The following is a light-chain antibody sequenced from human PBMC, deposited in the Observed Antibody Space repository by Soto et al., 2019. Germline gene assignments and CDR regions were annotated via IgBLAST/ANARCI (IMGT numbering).Light chain of an antibody. CDR2: EVN. J-gene: IGLJ3*02. V-gene: IGLV2-14*01. Sequence: QSVLTQPASVSGSPGQSITISCTGTSSDVGGYDFVSWYQQHPGKAPKLLIYEVNNRPSGVSNRFSASKSGNTASLTISGLQSEDEGDYYCSAYTARSTLVFGGGTQLTVL. CDR1: SSDVGGYDF. CDR3: SAYTARSTLV.